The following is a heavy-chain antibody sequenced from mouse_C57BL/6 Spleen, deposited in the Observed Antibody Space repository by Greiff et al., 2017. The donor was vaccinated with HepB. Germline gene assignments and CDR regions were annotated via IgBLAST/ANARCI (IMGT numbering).Heavy chain of an antibody. Sequence: VQLQQSGPELVKPGASVKISCKASGYTFTDYYMNWVKQSHGKSLEWIGDINPNNGGTSYNQKFKGKATLTVDKSSSTAYMELRSLTSEDSAVYYCARPGTSWFAYWGQGTLVTVSA. CDR3: ARPGTSWFAY. J-gene: IGHJ3*01. V-gene: IGHV1-26*01. D-gene: IGHD4-1*01. CDR2: INPNNGGT. CDR1: GYTFTDYY.